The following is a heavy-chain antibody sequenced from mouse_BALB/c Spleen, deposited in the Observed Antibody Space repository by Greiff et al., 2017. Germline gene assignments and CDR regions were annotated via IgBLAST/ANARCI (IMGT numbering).Heavy chain of an antibody. CDR3: ARGDGSSRYWYFDV. CDR2: IYPYNGGT. CDR1: GYTFTDYN. J-gene: IGHJ1*01. V-gene: IGHV1S29*02. Sequence: EVQLQQSGAELAKPGASVKISCKASGYTFTDYNMHWVKQSHGKSLEWIGYIYPYNGGTGYNQKFKSKATLTVDNSSSTAYMELRSLTSEDSAVYYCARGDGSSRYWYFDVWGAGTTVTVSS. D-gene: IGHD1-1*01.